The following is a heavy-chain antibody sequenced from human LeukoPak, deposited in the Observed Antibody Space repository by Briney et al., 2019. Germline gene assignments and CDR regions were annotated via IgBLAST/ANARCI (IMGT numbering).Heavy chain of an antibody. D-gene: IGHD1-1*01. V-gene: IGHV4-59*01. J-gene: IGHJ6*03. Sequence: SETLSPTCTVSGGSISSYYWSWIRQPPGKGLEWIGYIYYSGSTNYNPSLKSRVTISVDTSKNQFSLKLSSVTAADTAAYYCARGYDVRGYYYYYYMDVWGKGTTVTVSS. CDR3: ARGYDVRGYYYYYYMDV. CDR1: GGSISSYY. CDR2: IYYSGST.